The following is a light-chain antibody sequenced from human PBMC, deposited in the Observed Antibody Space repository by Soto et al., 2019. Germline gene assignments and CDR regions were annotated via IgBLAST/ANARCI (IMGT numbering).Light chain of an antibody. J-gene: IGKJ4*01. CDR2: DAS. CDR1: QDISNY. Sequence: DIQMTQSPSSLSASVGDRVTITCQASQDISNYLNWYQQKPGKAPKLLIYDASNLETGVPSRFSGSGSGTDFTCTISSLQPEDIATYDCQQYDNLPITFGGGTKVEIK. CDR3: QQYDNLPIT. V-gene: IGKV1-33*01.